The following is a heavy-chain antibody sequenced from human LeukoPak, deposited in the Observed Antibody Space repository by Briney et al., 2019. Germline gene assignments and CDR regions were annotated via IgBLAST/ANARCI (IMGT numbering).Heavy chain of an antibody. Sequence: ASVKVSCKASGYTFTGYYVHWVRQAPGQGLEWMGWINPNSGGTNYAQKFQGRVTMTRDTSISTAYMELSRLRSDDTAVYYCARLVYDYVWGSYRPFDYWGQGTLVTVSS. CDR3: ARLVYDYVWGSYRPFDY. D-gene: IGHD3-16*02. J-gene: IGHJ4*02. CDR1: GYTFTGYY. V-gene: IGHV1-2*02. CDR2: INPNSGGT.